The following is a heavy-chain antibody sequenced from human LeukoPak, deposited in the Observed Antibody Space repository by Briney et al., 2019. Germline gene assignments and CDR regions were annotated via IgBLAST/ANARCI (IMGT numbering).Heavy chain of an antibody. D-gene: IGHD2-2*01. CDR3: AKSLGPAAMGDYFDY. V-gene: IGHV3-15*01. CDR2: IKSKTDGGTT. J-gene: IGHJ4*02. Sequence: PGGSLRLSCAASGFTFSNAWMSWVRQAPGKGLEWVGRIKSKTDGGTTDYAAPVKGRFTISRDDSTNTLYLQMNSLKTEDTAVYYCAKSLGPAAMGDYFDYWGQGTLVTVSS. CDR1: GFTFSNAW.